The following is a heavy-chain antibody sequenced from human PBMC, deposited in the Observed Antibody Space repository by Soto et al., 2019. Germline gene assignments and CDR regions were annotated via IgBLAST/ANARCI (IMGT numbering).Heavy chain of an antibody. V-gene: IGHV3-30-3*01. Sequence: QVQLVESGGGVVQPGRSLRLSCEASGFTLSSYAMHWVRQAPGKGLEWVAVISDDGSKKYYADSVKGRFFISRDNSKNTLYLQTNRLRVEHTDVYYMARPMYVWESSAAFDIWGQGTMITVSS. CDR3: ARPMYVWESSAAFDI. CDR1: GFTLSSYA. D-gene: IGHD3-16*01. CDR2: ISDDGSKK. J-gene: IGHJ3*02.